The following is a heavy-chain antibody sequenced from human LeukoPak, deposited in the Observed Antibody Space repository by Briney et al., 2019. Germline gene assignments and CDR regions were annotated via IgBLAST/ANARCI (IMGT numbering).Heavy chain of an antibody. V-gene: IGHV3-9*01. CDR3: AKDRYYDILTVAFDY. J-gene: IGHJ4*02. Sequence: GRSLTLSCAASGFTFDDYAMHWVRQPPGKGLEWVAGISWNSGSIGYADSVKGRFTISRDNAKNSLYLQMNSLRAEDTALYYCAKDRYYDILTVAFDYWGQGTLVTVSS. D-gene: IGHD3-9*01. CDR2: ISWNSGSI. CDR1: GFTFDDYA.